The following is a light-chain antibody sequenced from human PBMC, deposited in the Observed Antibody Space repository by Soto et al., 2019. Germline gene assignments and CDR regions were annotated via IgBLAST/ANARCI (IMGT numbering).Light chain of an antibody. J-gene: IGLJ1*01. V-gene: IGLV2-14*01. CDR3: SSYTSSRSLV. Sequence: QCALTQPASVSRSPGQSITISCTGTSSDIALYNYVSWYQQHPGKAPKLVIYEVTHRPSGVSNRFSGSKSGNTASLTISGLQTDDEADYYCSSYTSSRSLVFGTGTKVTVL. CDR1: SSDIALYNY. CDR2: EVT.